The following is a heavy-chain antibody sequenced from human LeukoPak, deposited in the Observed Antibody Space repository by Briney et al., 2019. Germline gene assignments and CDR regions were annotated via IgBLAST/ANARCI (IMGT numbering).Heavy chain of an antibody. D-gene: IGHD3-22*01. CDR2: INHSGST. CDR3: ATVPYDSSGHYSAGYFQH. Sequence: SETLSLTCAVYGGSFSDYYWTWIRQPPGKGLEWIGEINHSGSTNYNPSLKSRVTLSVDTSKNQFSLRLNSVTAADTAVYYCATVPYDSSGHYSAGYFQHWGQGTLVTVSS. J-gene: IGHJ1*01. V-gene: IGHV4-34*01. CDR1: GGSFSDYY.